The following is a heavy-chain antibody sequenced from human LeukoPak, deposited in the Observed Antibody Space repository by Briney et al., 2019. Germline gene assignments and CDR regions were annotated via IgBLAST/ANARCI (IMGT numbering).Heavy chain of an antibody. CDR3: ARQDPMALYYFDY. D-gene: IGHD5-24*01. CDR2: IYPGNSDT. J-gene: IGHJ4*02. Sequence: GESLKISCKGSGYSFTSYWIGWVRQMPGKGLEWMGIIYPGNSDTRYRPSFQGQVTISVDKSISTAYLQWSSLKASDTAMYYCARQDPMALYYFDYWGQGTLVTVSS. V-gene: IGHV5-51*01. CDR1: GYSFTSYW.